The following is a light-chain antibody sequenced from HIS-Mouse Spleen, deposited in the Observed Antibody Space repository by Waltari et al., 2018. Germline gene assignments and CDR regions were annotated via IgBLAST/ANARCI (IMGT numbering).Light chain of an antibody. CDR1: SSDVGGYNY. CDR3: SSYTSSSTEV. Sequence: QSALTQPASVSGSPGQSITISCTGTSSDVGGYNYVSWYQQHPGTAPKLMIYDVSKRPSGVSNRFSGSKSGHPASLTISGLQAEDEADYYCSSYTSSSTEVFGGGTKLTVL. J-gene: IGLJ2*01. V-gene: IGLV2-14*03. CDR2: DVS.